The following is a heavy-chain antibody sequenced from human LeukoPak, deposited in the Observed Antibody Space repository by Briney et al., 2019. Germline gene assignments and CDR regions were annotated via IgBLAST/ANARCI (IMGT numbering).Heavy chain of an antibody. CDR1: GFTSTNFA. D-gene: IGHD3-10*01. CDR2: MNPNSGNT. CDR3: ARNMLRGVIGYYYYGMDV. J-gene: IGHJ6*02. V-gene: IGHV1-8*02. Sequence: ASVKVSCKASGFTSTNFAVQWVRQATGQGLEWMGWMNPNSGNTGYAQKFQGRVTMTRNTSISTAYMELSSLRSEDTAVYYCARNMLRGVIGYYYYGMDVWGQGTTVTVSS.